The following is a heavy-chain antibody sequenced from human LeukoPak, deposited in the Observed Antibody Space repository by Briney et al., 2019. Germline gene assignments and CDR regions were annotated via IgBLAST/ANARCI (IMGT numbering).Heavy chain of an antibody. Sequence: PGGALRLCCSASGFTFSSYSMNWVRQAPGKGLECVSSISSSSSYIYYAHAVNGRFTISRDNAKNSLYLQMNSLRAEDTAVYYCARGTPIVVVPAALYYFDYWGQGTLVTVSS. V-gene: IGHV3-21*01. J-gene: IGHJ4*02. CDR2: ISSSSSYI. D-gene: IGHD2-2*01. CDR1: GFTFSSYS. CDR3: ARGTPIVVVPAALYYFDY.